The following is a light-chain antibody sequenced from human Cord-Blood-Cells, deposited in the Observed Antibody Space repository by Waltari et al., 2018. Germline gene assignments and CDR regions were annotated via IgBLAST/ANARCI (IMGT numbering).Light chain of an antibody. V-gene: IGKV1-39*01. CDR1: QSISSY. CDR3: QQSYSTPIT. CDR2: AAS. Sequence: DLQMPQSPSSLSASVGDRVTITCRASQSISSYLNWYQQKPGKAPKLLIYAASSLQSGVPARFSGSGSGTDFTLTISSLQPEDFATYYCQQSYSTPITFGQGTRVEIK. J-gene: IGKJ5*01.